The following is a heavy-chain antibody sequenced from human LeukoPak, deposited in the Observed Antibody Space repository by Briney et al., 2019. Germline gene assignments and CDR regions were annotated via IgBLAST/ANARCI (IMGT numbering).Heavy chain of an antibody. CDR1: GGSITSYS. D-gene: IGHD3-22*01. V-gene: IGHV4-59*01. CDR3: AKDREGGNYYDSSGNFDY. Sequence: SETLSLTCVVSGGSITSYSYSWIRQSPGKGLGWIGFVSHSGTTNYNPSLESRVTISVDTSKNQLSLTLTSVTAADTAVYYCAKDREGGNYYDSSGNFDYWGQGTLVTVSS. CDR2: VSHSGTT. J-gene: IGHJ4*02.